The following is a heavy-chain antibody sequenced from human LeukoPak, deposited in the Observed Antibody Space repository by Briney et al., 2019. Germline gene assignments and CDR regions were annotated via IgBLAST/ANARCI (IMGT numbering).Heavy chain of an antibody. CDR2: IYYSGST. J-gene: IGHJ3*01. V-gene: IGHV4-59*01. CDR3: ARSMGYCNGGSCHYISLLD. D-gene: IGHD2-15*01. Sequence: SETLSLTCTASGGSISSYYWSWIRQPPGKGLEWIGYIYYSGSTNYNPSLKSRVTISVDTSKNQFSLKLSSVTAADTAVYYCARSMGYCNGGSCHYISLLDWGQGTIITVSS. CDR1: GGSISSYY.